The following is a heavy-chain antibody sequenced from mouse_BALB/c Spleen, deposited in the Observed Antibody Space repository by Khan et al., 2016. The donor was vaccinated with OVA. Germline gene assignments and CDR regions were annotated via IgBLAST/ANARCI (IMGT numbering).Heavy chain of an antibody. V-gene: IGHV1-20*01. J-gene: IGHJ2*01. D-gene: IGHD1-1*01. CDR2: INPHIGET. Sequence: EVQLQESGPELVRPGASVKISCTASGYSFTGYFMNWVMQSHGKSLEWIGRINPHIGETFYNQRFKDKATLTVDESSSTAHMGLRSLTSEDSAVYYCTRIYRSDFDYWGQGTTLTVSS. CDR3: TRIYRSDFDY. CDR1: GYSFTGYF.